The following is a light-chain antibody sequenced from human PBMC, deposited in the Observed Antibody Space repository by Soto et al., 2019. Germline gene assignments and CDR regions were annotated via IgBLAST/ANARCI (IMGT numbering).Light chain of an antibody. CDR3: QQYDNLPGYT. J-gene: IGKJ2*01. Sequence: DIQMTQSPSSLSASVGDRVTITCQASQDIGNNLNWYQQKPGKAPNLLIYDASNLETGVPSRFSGGGSGRDFTVTISTLQPEDIATYYCQQYDNLPGYTFGQGTKLEIK. V-gene: IGKV1-33*01. CDR1: QDIGNN. CDR2: DAS.